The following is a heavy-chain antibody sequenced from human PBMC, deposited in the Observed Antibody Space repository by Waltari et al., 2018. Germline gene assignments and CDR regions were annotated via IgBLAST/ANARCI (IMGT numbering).Heavy chain of an antibody. CDR1: GFTFSGYS. CDR3: ARVFLEWLWDYYYGMDV. J-gene: IGHJ6*02. V-gene: IGHV3-48*01. D-gene: IGHD3-3*01. CDR2: ISSSSSTI. Sequence: EVQVVESGGTLVQPEGSLRLSCAASGFTFSGYSMTWVRQAPGKGLEWVSYISSSSSTIYYADAVKGRFTISRDNAKNSLYLQMNSLRAEDTAVYYCARVFLEWLWDYYYGMDVWGQGTTVIVSS.